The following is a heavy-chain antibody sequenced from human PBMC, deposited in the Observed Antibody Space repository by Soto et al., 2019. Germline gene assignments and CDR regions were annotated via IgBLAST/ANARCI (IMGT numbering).Heavy chain of an antibody. D-gene: IGHD5-12*01. CDR2: ILHTGGT. J-gene: IGHJ4*02. V-gene: IGHV4-30-2*01. CDR1: GGSISGCDFS. Sequence: SETLSLTCAVSGGSISGCDFSWIWIRQPPGKGREWIGYILHTGGTQYNPSLKIRVSMSVDKSKNQFSLHLTSVTAADTAVYYCASLRFGEGFDYWGQGALVTVSS. CDR3: ASLRFGEGFDY.